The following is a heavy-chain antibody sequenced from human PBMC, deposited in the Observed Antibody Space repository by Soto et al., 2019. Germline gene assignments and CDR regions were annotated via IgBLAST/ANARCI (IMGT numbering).Heavy chain of an antibody. J-gene: IGHJ6*02. CDR1: GFSLSTSGMC. CDR3: ARNVRSPYRYDFWSGYYNYYYYGMDV. V-gene: IGHV2-70*01. Sequence: SGPTLVNPTQTLTLTCTFSGFSLSTSGMCVSWIRQPPGKALEWPALIDWDDDKYYSTSLKTRLTISKDTSKNQVVLTMTNMDPVDTATYYCARNVRSPYRYDFWSGYYNYYYYGMDVWGQGTTVTVSS. CDR2: IDWDDDK. D-gene: IGHD3-3*01.